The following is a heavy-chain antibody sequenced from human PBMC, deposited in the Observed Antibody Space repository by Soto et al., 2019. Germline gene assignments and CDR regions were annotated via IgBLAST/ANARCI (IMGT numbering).Heavy chain of an antibody. CDR1: GAPISGFY. J-gene: IGHJ5*02. V-gene: IGHV4-4*07. CDR3: VRDGTKTLRDWFDP. D-gene: IGHD1-1*01. CDR2: IYATGTT. Sequence: SETLSLTCTVSGAPISGFYWSWIRKSAGKGLEWIGRIYATGTTDYNPSLKSRVMMSVDTSKKQFSLKLRSVTAADTAVYYCVRDGTKTLRDWFDPWGQGSSVTVSS.